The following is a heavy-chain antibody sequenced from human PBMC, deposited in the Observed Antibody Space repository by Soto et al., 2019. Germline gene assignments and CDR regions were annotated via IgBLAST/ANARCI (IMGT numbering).Heavy chain of an antibody. V-gene: IGHV4-34*01. CDR3: ARARIQLYYYYGMDV. J-gene: IGHJ6*02. Sequence: QVQLQQWGAGLLKPSETLSLTCAVYGGSFSGYYWSWIRQPPGKGLEWIGEINHSGSTNYNPSLKSRVTISGDTSKNQFSLKLSSVTAADTAVYYCARARIQLYYYYGMDVWGQGTTVTVSS. D-gene: IGHD5-18*01. CDR1: GGSFSGYY. CDR2: INHSGST.